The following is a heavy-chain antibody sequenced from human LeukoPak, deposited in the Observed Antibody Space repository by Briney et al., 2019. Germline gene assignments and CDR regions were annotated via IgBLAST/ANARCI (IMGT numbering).Heavy chain of an antibody. Sequence: SETLSLTCTVSGGSISSYYWSWIRQPAGKGLEWIGRIYTSGSTNYNPSLKSRVTMSVDTSKNQFSPKLSSVTAADTAVYYCARVTYYYGSGSYEFYYFDYWGQGTLVTVSS. CDR3: ARVTYYYGSGSYEFYYFDY. CDR2: IYTSGST. J-gene: IGHJ4*02. D-gene: IGHD3-10*01. V-gene: IGHV4-4*07. CDR1: GGSISSYY.